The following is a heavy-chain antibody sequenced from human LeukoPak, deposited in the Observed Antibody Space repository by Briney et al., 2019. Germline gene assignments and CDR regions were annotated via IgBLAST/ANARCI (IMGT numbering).Heavy chain of an antibody. V-gene: IGHV4-59*01. D-gene: IGHD4-17*01. Sequence: PSETLSLTCTVSGGSISSYYWSWIRQPPGKELEWIGYIYYSGSTNYNPSLKSRVTISVDTSKNQFSLKLSPVTAADTAVYYCARSRGTTVTTYFEFWGQGSLVTVSS. CDR3: ARSRGTTVTTYFEF. J-gene: IGHJ4*02. CDR2: IYYSGST. CDR1: GGSISSYY.